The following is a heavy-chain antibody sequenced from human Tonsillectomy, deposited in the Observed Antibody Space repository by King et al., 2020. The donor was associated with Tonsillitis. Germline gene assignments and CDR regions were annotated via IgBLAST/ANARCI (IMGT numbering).Heavy chain of an antibody. CDR2: IDHSGST. Sequence: VQLQQWGAGLLKPSETLSLTCAGYGGSFSGYYWSWIRQPPGKGLEGIGEIDHSGSTNYNPSLKSRVTISVDTSKNQFSLKLGSVTAADTTVYYCARGSPDDSSGSLFDYWGQGTLVTVSS. V-gene: IGHV4-34*01. J-gene: IGHJ4*02. D-gene: IGHD3-22*01. CDR3: ARGSPDDSSGSLFDY. CDR1: GGSFSGYY.